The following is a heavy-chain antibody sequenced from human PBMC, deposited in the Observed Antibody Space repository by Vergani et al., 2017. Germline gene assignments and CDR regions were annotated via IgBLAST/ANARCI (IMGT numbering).Heavy chain of an antibody. J-gene: IGHJ4*02. D-gene: IGHD6-13*01. CDR1: GFTFSSYA. CDR2: ISGSGGST. V-gene: IGHV3-23*01. CDR3: AKPNPYSSSWYYCDY. Sequence: EVQLLESGGGLVQPGGSLRLSCAASGFTFSSYAMSWVRQAPGTGLEWVSAISGSGGSTYYADSVKGRFTISRDNSKNTLYLQLNSLRAEDTAVYYCAKPNPYSSSWYYCDYWGQGTLVTVSS.